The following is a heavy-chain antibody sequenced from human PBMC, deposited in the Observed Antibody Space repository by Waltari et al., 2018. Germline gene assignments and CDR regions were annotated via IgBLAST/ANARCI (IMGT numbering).Heavy chain of an antibody. J-gene: IGHJ4*02. CDR1: GDSINSRDYY. Sequence: VQLQESGPGLVQPSQTLSLICSVSGDSINSRDYYWTWIRQPAGKGLEWIGYIYSDGITNYNPSLIGRLTMALDTAKTQFSLKLSFMTAADTAVYYCARGELCLRRFDYWGRGALVTVSS. D-gene: IGHD5-12*01. V-gene: IGHV4-61*09. CDR3: ARGELCLRRFDY. CDR2: IYSDGIT.